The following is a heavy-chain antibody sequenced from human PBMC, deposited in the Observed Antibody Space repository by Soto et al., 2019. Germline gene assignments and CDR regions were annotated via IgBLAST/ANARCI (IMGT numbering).Heavy chain of an antibody. V-gene: IGHV3-11*06. CDR1: GFTFSDYY. Sequence: KPGGSLRLSCEGSGFTFSDYYISWIRQAPGKGLEWISYSSNSGTFSRYADSVKGRSSISRDNTKNLLYLQMNSLRAEDTAVYYCARSGDNYNRLDYWGQGTPVTVSS. J-gene: IGHJ4*02. CDR3: ARSGDNYNRLDY. D-gene: IGHD1-1*01. CDR2: SSNSGTFS.